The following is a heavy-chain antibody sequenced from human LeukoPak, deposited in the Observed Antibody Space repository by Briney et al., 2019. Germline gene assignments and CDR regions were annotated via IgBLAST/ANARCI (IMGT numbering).Heavy chain of an antibody. J-gene: IGHJ4*02. CDR1: GGTFSSYA. Sequence: GASVKVSCKASGGTFSSYAISWVRQAPGQGLEWTGGIIPIFGTANYAQKFQGRVTLTTDESTSTAYMELSSLRSEDTAVYYCARGPHYYDSSGYWNYWGQGTLVTVSS. V-gene: IGHV1-69*05. CDR3: ARGPHYYDSSGYWNY. D-gene: IGHD3-22*01. CDR2: IIPIFGTA.